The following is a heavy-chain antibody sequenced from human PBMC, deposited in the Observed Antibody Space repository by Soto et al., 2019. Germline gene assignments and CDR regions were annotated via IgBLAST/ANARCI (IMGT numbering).Heavy chain of an antibody. CDR3: ASTVVVAATTYFDY. Sequence: LSLTCTVSGGSISSYYWSWIRQPPGKGLEWIGYIYYSGSTNYNPSLKSRVTISVDTSKNQFSLKLSSVTAADTAVYYCASTVVVAATTYFDYWGQGTLVTVSS. J-gene: IGHJ4*02. CDR2: IYYSGST. CDR1: GGSISSYY. V-gene: IGHV4-59*01. D-gene: IGHD2-15*01.